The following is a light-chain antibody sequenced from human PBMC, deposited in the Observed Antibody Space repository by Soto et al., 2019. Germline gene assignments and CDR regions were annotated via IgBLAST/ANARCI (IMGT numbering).Light chain of an antibody. CDR1: SSNIGDNY. V-gene: IGLV1-51*01. Sequence: QSVLTQPPSVSAAPGQQVTISCSGSSSNIGDNYVSWYQHLPGTAPKLVVYDNDRRPSGIPGRFSGSKSGTSATLVITGIQTGDEADYYCGTWDDTLDGNYVFATGTKLTVL. CDR3: GTWDDTLDGNYV. J-gene: IGLJ1*01. CDR2: DND.